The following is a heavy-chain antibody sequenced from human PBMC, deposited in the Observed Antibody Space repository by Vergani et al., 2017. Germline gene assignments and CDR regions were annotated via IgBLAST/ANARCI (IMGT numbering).Heavy chain of an antibody. CDR2: IISIFGAA. D-gene: IGHD4-23*01. Sequence: QVQLVQSGAEVKKPGSSVKVSCKASGGTFSSYAISWVRQAPGQGLEWMGGIISIFGAANYAQKFQGRVTITADKSTSTAYMELSSLRAEDTAVYYCAVWVDCGGNCHLFDIWGQGTMVTVSS. V-gene: IGHV1-69*06. J-gene: IGHJ3*02. CDR3: AVWVDCGGNCHLFDI. CDR1: GGTFSSYA.